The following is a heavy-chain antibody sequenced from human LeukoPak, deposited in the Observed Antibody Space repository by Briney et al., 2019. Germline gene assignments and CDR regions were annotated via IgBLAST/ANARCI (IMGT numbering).Heavy chain of an antibody. CDR1: GYTFTGYY. V-gene: IGHV1-2*02. CDR3: ARSFGSGSYPVDY. CDR2: INPNSGGT. J-gene: IGHJ4*02. D-gene: IGHD3-10*01. Sequence: ATVRVSCKASGYTFTGYYMHWVRQAPGQGLEWMGWINPNSGGTNYAQKFQGRVTMTRDTSISTAYMELSRLRFDDTAVYYCARSFGSGSYPVDYWGQGTLVTVSS.